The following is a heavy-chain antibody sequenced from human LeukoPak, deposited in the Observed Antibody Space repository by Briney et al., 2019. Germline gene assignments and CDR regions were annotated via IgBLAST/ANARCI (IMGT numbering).Heavy chain of an antibody. CDR2: VWYDGSNK. Sequence: GGSLRLSCAASGFTFSSYGMHWVRQAPGKGLEWVAVVWYDGSNKYYADSVKGRFTISRDNSKNTLYLQMNGLRAEDTAVYYCAREAVAGGYFDYWGQGTLVTVSS. CDR3: AREAVAGGYFDY. CDR1: GFTFSSYG. D-gene: IGHD6-19*01. V-gene: IGHV3-33*01. J-gene: IGHJ4*02.